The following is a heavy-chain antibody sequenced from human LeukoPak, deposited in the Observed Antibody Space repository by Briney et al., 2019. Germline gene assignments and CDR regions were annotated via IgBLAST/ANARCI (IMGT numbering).Heavy chain of an antibody. D-gene: IGHD5-12*01. J-gene: IGHJ6*03. Sequence: ASVKVSCKASGGTFSSYAISWVRQAPGQGLEWMGGIIPIFGTANYAQKFQGRVTITADKSTSTAYMELSSLRSEDTAVYYCARGSPKRGYSGYDGTGYYYYMDVWGKGTTVTVSS. CDR3: ARGSPKRGYSGYDGTGYYYYMDV. CDR2: IIPIFGTA. V-gene: IGHV1-69*06. CDR1: GGTFSSYA.